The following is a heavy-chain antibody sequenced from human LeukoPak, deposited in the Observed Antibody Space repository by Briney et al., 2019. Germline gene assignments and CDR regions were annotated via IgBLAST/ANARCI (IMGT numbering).Heavy chain of an antibody. D-gene: IGHD3-3*01. CDR1: GGPISSYY. CDR3: ARSIRFLEWHNFDY. Sequence: SETLSLTCTVSGGPISSYYWSRIRQPPGKGLEWIGYIYYSGSTNYNPSLKSRVTISVDTSKNQFSLKLSSVTAADTAVYYCARSIRFLEWHNFDYWGQGTLVTVSS. V-gene: IGHV4-59*01. CDR2: IYYSGST. J-gene: IGHJ4*02.